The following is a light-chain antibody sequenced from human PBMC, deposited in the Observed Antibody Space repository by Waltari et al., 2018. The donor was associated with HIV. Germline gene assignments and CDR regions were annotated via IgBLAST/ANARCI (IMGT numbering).Light chain of an antibody. J-gene: IGKJ1*01. V-gene: IGKV4-1*01. CDR3: QQYYSTPPRT. Sequence: DIVLTQSPDSLAVSLGERATINCKSSQNILYKSDNKNYLAWYQQKPGQPPKLLISWASARESGVPDRFSGSGSGTDFILTISSLQAEDVAVYYCQQYYSTPPRTFGQGTKVEIK. CDR2: WAS. CDR1: QNILYKSDNKNY.